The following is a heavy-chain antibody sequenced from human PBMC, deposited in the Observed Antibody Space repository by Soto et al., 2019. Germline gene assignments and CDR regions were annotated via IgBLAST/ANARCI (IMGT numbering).Heavy chain of an antibody. Sequence: SETLSLTCTVSGGSIRNGDYYWGWSRQPPGKGLEWIGYVYYSGTTYSHPSLNSRVSISVDTSENQFSLRLTSVTAADTAVYYCVTVNLVGAAYYFDYWGPGTLVTVS. CDR1: GGSIRNGDYY. CDR2: VYYSGTT. D-gene: IGHD1-26*01. V-gene: IGHV4-30-4*01. CDR3: VTVNLVGAAYYFDY. J-gene: IGHJ4*02.